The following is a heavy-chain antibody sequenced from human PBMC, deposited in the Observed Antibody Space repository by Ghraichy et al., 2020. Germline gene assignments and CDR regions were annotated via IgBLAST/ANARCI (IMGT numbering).Heavy chain of an antibody. CDR1: GFTISSHW. Sequence: GGSLRLSCAASGFTISSHWMHWVRQAPGKGLVALSHINGAETTTTYAESVKGRFTISRDNAKNTLYLQMNSLRAEDTAIYYCARDNWGSIDYWGQGTLVTVSS. D-gene: IGHD7-27*01. CDR3: ARDNWGSIDY. V-gene: IGHV3-74*03. J-gene: IGHJ4*02. CDR2: INGAETTT.